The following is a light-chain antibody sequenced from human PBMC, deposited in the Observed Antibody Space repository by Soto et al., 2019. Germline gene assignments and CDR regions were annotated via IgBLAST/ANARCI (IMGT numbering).Light chain of an antibody. CDR3: FSFTTDWTHV. CDR2: EVS. V-gene: IGLV2-14*01. CDR1: SSDIGAYNY. J-gene: IGLJ1*01. Sequence: QSALTQPASVSGSPGQSITRSCTGSSSDIGAYNYVSWFQQYPGKAPKLIISEVSNRPSGVSNRFSGSKSGTAASLTISGLQTEDEADYFCFSFTTDWTHVFGTGTKVTVL.